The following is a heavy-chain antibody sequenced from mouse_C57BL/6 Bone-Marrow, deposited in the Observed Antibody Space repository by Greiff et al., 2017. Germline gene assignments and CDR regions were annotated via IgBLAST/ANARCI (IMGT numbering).Heavy chain of an antibody. CDR3: ARESGFYYGSSYGYVDV. J-gene: IGHJ1*03. CDR2: IYPRRGNT. Sequence: VQLQQSGAELARPGASVKLSCKASGYTFTSYGISWVKQRTGQGLEWIGEIYPRRGNTYYNEKFKGKATLTADKSSSTAYMELRSLTSEDSAVYFCARESGFYYGSSYGYVDVWGTGTTVTVSS. CDR1: GYTFTSYG. D-gene: IGHD1-1*01. V-gene: IGHV1-81*01.